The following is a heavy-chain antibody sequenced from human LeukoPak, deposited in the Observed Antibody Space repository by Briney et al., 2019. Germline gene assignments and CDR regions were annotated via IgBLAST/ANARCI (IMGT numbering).Heavy chain of an antibody. Sequence: ASVKVSCKASGYTFTDYYMHWVRQAPGQGLEWMGWINPNNGGTNYAQKFQGRVTITRDTSISTAYKELTRLRSDDTAVYYCARDVPAGNNWFDPWGQGTLVTVSS. CDR3: ARDVPAGNNWFDP. CDR2: INPNNGGT. CDR1: GYTFTDYY. J-gene: IGHJ5*02. D-gene: IGHD6-13*01. V-gene: IGHV1-2*02.